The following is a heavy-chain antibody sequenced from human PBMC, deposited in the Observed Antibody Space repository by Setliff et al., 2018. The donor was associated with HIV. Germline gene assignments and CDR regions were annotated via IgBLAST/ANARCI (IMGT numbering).Heavy chain of an antibody. CDR1: GGSISTYY. J-gene: IGHJ3*02. Sequence: PSETLSLTCTVSGGSISTYYWSWIRQSPGKGLEWIGYIYYSGSTKYNPSLKSRLTISVDTSKNQFSLKLRSVTAADTAFYYCARGVTHPPPFGAFDIWGLVTLVTVSS. V-gene: IGHV4-59*01. D-gene: IGHD5-18*01. CDR2: IYYSGST. CDR3: ARGVTHPPPFGAFDI.